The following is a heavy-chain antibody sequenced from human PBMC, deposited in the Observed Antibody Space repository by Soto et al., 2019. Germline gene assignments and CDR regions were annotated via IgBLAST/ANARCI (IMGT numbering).Heavy chain of an antibody. CDR1: GFTFSDHY. Sequence: PGGSLRLSCAAAGFTFSDHYMSWIRQAPGKGLEWVSYITPTNTDTDYADSVKGRFTISRDNARNSLYLQMNSLRAEDKAVYYCTRGHHSMDVWGQGTAVTVSS. J-gene: IGHJ6*02. CDR3: TRGHHSMDV. CDR2: ITPTNTDT. V-gene: IGHV3-11*06.